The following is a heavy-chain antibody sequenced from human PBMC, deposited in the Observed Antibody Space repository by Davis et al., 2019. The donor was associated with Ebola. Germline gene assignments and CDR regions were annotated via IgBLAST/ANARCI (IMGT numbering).Heavy chain of an antibody. J-gene: IGHJ4*02. V-gene: IGHV3-30*18. CDR2: ISYDGSNK. CDR3: AKGSKIAVAAVFDY. D-gene: IGHD6-19*01. Sequence: GSLRLSCAASGFTFSSYGMHWVRQAPGKGLEWVAVISYDGSNKYYADSVKGRFTISRDNSKNTLYLQMNGLRAEDTAVYYCAKGSKIAVAAVFDYWGQGNLVTVSS. CDR1: GFTFSSYG.